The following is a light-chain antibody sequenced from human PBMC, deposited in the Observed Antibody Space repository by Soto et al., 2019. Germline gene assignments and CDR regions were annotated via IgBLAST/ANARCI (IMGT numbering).Light chain of an antibody. CDR3: QQYGSSPYT. V-gene: IGKV3-20*01. J-gene: IGKJ2*01. CDR2: GAS. CDR1: QSVSSSY. Sequence: EIVLTQSPGTLSLSLGERATLSCRASQSVSSSYLAWYQQKPGQAPRLLIYGASSRATGIPDRFSGSGSGTDFTLTISRLEPEDFAVYYCQQYGSSPYTFGQGTKLEIK.